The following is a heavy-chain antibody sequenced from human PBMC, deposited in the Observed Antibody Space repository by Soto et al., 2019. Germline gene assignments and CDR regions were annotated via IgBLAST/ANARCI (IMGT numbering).Heavy chain of an antibody. Sequence: GGSLRLSCAASGFTFSSYAMSWVRQAPGKGLEWVSAISGSGGSTYYADSVKGRFTISRDNSKNTLYLQMNSLRAEDTAVYYCAKVWETTVKAYYDAFDIWGQGTMVTVSS. CDR1: GFTFSSYA. V-gene: IGHV3-23*01. J-gene: IGHJ3*02. CDR3: AKVWETTVKAYYDAFDI. D-gene: IGHD4-17*01. CDR2: ISGSGGST.